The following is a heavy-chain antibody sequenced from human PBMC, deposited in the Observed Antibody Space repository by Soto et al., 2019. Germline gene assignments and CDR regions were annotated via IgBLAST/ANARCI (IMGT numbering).Heavy chain of an antibody. D-gene: IGHD2-15*01. CDR1: GGTFSSYA. J-gene: IGHJ6*02. CDR3: ARDPVGSSGRPPGGYYYGMDV. CDR2: IIPIFGTA. V-gene: IGHV1-69*01. Sequence: QVQLVQSGAEVKKPGSSVKVSCKASGGTFSSYAISWVRQAPGQGLEWMGGIIPIFGTANYAQKFQGRVTITADESTSTAYMELSSLRSEDTAVYYCARDPVGSSGRPPGGYYYGMDVWGQGTTVTVSS.